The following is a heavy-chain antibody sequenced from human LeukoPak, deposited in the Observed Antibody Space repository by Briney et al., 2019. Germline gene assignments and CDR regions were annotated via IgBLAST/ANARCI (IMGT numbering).Heavy chain of an antibody. CDR1: GVSISSYY. CDR2: IYYSGST. Sequence: PSETLSLTCTVSGVSISSYYWSWIRQPPGKGLEWIGYIYYSGSTNYNPSLKSRVTISVDTSKNQFSLKLSSVTAADTAVYYCAREGDYGDYGNWFDPWGQGTLVTVSS. V-gene: IGHV4-59*01. CDR3: AREGDYGDYGNWFDP. J-gene: IGHJ5*02. D-gene: IGHD4-17*01.